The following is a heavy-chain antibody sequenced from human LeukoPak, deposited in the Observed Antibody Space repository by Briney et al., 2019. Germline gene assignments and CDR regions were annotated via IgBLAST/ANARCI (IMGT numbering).Heavy chain of an antibody. CDR3: ARDHSSSSISWKSYYFYMDV. V-gene: IGHV1-2*02. CDR1: GYTFTAYY. CDR2: INPNNGVT. Sequence: ASAKVSYKASGYTFTAYYLYWVRQAPGRGLEWMGWINPNNGVTKRAQKFQGRVTMTRDTSISTAYMQLSSLGSDDTAFYYCARDHSSSSISWKSYYFYMDVWGKGTTVTVSS. D-gene: IGHD6-6*01. J-gene: IGHJ6*03.